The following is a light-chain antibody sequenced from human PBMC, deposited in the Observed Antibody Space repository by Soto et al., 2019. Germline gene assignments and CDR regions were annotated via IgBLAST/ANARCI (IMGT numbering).Light chain of an antibody. CDR1: SSNIGDNY. J-gene: IGLJ1*01. CDR2: RNN. CDR3: AAWDDSLSGYV. Sequence: QSVLTQPPSASGTPGQKVTISCSGSSSNIGDNYVYWHQQLPGKAPKLLIYRNNQRPSGVPDRFSGSKSGTSASLAISGLRSEDEADYYCAAWDDSLSGYVFGPGTKLTVL. V-gene: IGLV1-47*01.